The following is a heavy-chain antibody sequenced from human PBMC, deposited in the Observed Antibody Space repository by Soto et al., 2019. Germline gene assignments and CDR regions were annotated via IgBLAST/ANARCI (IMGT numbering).Heavy chain of an antibody. CDR1: GGSFETFI. Sequence: QVQLVQSGAEVKEPGSSVKVSCEASGGSFETFIMNWVRQTPGRGLEWMGGVVPILGTPTYAERFKGKVKSSATGSAGTTQMEVTSLRSEDSGIYYCARNVTYGSSRSGMDVWGQWTTVIVSS. CDR3: ARNVTYGSSRSGMDV. CDR2: VVPILGTP. J-gene: IGHJ6*02. D-gene: IGHD3-10*01. V-gene: IGHV1-69*01.